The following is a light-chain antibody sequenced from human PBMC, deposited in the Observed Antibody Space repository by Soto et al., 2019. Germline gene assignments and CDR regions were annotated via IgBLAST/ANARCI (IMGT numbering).Light chain of an antibody. CDR3: CSNAGGSTSSHVV. CDR2: EGT. J-gene: IGLJ2*01. V-gene: IGLV2-23*01. CDR1: SNDVGSYNL. Sequence: QSALTQPASVSGSPGQSITISCTGTSNDVGSYNLVSWYQQHPGKAPKLMIYEGTKRPSGVSNRFTGSKSGNTASLTISGLQAEDEADYYCCSNAGGSTSSHVVFGGGTKVTVL.